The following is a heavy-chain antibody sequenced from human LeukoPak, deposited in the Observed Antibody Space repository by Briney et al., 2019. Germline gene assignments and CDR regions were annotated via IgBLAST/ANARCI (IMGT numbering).Heavy chain of an antibody. CDR3: AREPPESYYFDN. CDR2: IKVSGGRT. Sequence: ASVKVSCKASGYTFSGFYVHWVRQAPGQGLEWMGIIKVSGGRTEYAQKFQGRVIVTRDMSTSTVYMELNNLRSEDTAVYYCAREPPESYYFDNWGQGTLVTVSS. V-gene: IGHV1-46*01. CDR1: GYTFSGFY. J-gene: IGHJ4*02.